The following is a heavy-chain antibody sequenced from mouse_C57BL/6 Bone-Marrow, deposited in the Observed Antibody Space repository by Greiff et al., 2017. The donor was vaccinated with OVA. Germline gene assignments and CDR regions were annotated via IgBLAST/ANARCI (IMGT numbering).Heavy chain of an antibody. J-gene: IGHJ2*01. V-gene: IGHV1-55*01. CDR2: IYPGSGST. CDR1: GYTFTSYW. CDR3: AREGTITTVVPL. Sequence: QVQLKQPGAELVKPGASVKMSCKASGYTFTSYWITWVKQRPGQGLEWIGDIYPGSGSTNYNEKFKSKATLTVDTSSSTAYMQLSSLTSEDSAVYYCAREGTITTVVPLWGQGTTLTVSS. D-gene: IGHD1-1*01.